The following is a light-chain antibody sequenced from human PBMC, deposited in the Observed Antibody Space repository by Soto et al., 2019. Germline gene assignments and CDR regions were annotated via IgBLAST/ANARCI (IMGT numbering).Light chain of an antibody. Sequence: QSALTQPASVSGSPGQSITISCTGTSSDVGGYNFVSWYQQHPGKAPKFMIYEVTNRPSGVSSRFSGSKSGNTASLTISGLQTEDEADYFCSSYTRQNTRVFGGGTKVTVL. V-gene: IGLV2-14*01. CDR2: EVT. J-gene: IGLJ3*02. CDR3: SSYTRQNTRV. CDR1: SSDVGGYNF.